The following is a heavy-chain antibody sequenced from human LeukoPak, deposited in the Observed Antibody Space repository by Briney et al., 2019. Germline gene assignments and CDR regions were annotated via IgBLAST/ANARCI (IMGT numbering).Heavy chain of an antibody. D-gene: IGHD3-10*01. CDR3: ARGLPRMVRGFNYYYGMDV. J-gene: IGHJ6*02. CDR1: GFTFSSYA. CDR2: ISYDGSNK. Sequence: GGSLRLSCAASGFTFSSYAMPWGRQAPGKGLEGVAVISYDGSNKYYADSVKGRFTISRDNSKNTLYLQMNSLRAEDTAVYYCARGLPRMVRGFNYYYGMDVWGQGTTVTVSS. V-gene: IGHV3-30*01.